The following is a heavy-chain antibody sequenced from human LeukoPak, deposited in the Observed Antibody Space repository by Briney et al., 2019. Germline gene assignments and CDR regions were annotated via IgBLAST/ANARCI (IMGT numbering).Heavy chain of an antibody. J-gene: IGHJ4*02. D-gene: IGHD4-23*01. CDR3: AYNQPGGNSLDY. CDR1: GYTFTGYY. CDR2: INRNSGAT. Sequence: GASVKVSCKASGYTFTGYYIHWVRQAPGQGLEWMGWINRNSGATNYAQKSQGRVTMTRDGSISTAYMQLSSLRSDDTAVYYCAYNQPGGNSLDYWGQGTLVTVSS. V-gene: IGHV1-2*02.